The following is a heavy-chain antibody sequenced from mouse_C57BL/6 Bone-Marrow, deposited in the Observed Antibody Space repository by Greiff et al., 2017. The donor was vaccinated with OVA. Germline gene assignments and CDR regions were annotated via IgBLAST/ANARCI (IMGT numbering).Heavy chain of an antibody. J-gene: IGHJ2*01. V-gene: IGHV1-69*01. CDR3: ARNDFYFDY. D-gene: IGHD2-4*01. Sequence: QVQLQQPGAELVLPGASVTLSCKASGYPFTSYWMHWVKQTPVHGLEWIGEIDPSDSYTNSNQKFKGKSTFTVDKSSSTAYMQLSRLTSEDSAVYYCARNDFYFDYWGQGTTLTVSS. CDR1: GYPFTSYW. CDR2: IDPSDSYT.